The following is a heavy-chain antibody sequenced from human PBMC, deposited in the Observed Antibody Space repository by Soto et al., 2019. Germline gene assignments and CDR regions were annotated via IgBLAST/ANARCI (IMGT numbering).Heavy chain of an antibody. J-gene: IGHJ3*01. CDR1: GFTVSGKRY. CDR3: ASWHEREHAYDV. CDR2: LYDVDGT. Sequence: PGVSLRLSCAAFGFTVSGKRYVAWVRQAPGKGLEWISALYDVDGTFYADSVKGRFTTSSGSSKTTVYLQMNGLRPDDTAVYYCASWHEREHAYDVWGRGTTVTVSS. D-gene: IGHD1-1*01. V-gene: IGHV3-53*01.